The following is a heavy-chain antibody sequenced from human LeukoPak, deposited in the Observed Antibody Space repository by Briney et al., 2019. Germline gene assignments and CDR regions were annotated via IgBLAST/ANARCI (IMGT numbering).Heavy chain of an antibody. V-gene: IGHV1-8*01. Sequence: ASVKVSCKASGYTFTSYDINWVRQATGQGLEWMGWMNPNSGNTGYAQKFQSRVTMTRNTSISTAYMELSSLRSEDTAVYYCARVGGKYCSSTSCYWFDPWGQGTLVTVSS. CDR1: GYTFTSYD. D-gene: IGHD2-2*01. J-gene: IGHJ5*02. CDR2: MNPNSGNT. CDR3: ARVGGKYCSSTSCYWFDP.